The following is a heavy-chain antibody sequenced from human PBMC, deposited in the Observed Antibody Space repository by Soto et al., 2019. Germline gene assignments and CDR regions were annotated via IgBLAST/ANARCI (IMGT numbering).Heavy chain of an antibody. J-gene: IGHJ3*01. CDR2: IAGSGGMT. CDR3: AKVNFFDTPGTFDV. CDR1: GFTFSSYA. D-gene: IGHD2-15*01. V-gene: IGHV3-23*01. Sequence: XGSLRLSCAASGFTFSSYAMTWVRLAPGRGLEWVATIAGSGGMTYYTNSVRGRFTISRDNSKNTVSLQMSSLRAEDTAMYFCAKVNFFDTPGTFDVWGQGTPVTVPS.